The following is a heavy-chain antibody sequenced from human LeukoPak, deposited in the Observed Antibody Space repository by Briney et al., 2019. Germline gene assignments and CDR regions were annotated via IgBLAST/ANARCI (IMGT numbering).Heavy chain of an antibody. Sequence: SGGSLRLSCAASGFTFNSYWMNWVCQAPGKGLEWVANIKRDGSEKYYVDSVKGRFTISRDNAKNSLDLQMNSLRVEDTAVYYCARLGPASSGWPESFDYWGQGTLVTVSS. CDR2: IKRDGSEK. J-gene: IGHJ4*02. V-gene: IGHV3-7*03. CDR1: GFTFNSYW. D-gene: IGHD6-19*01. CDR3: ARLGPASSGWPESFDY.